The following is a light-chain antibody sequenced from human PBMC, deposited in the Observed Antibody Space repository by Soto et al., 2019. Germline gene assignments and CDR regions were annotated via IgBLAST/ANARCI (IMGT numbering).Light chain of an antibody. CDR3: QQRSNWPRT. J-gene: IGKJ1*01. V-gene: IGKV3-11*01. Sequence: EIVRTQSPGTLSLSPGERATLSCRASQSVSSYLAWYQQKPGQAPRLLIYDASNRATGIPARFSGSGSGTDFTLTISSLEPEDFAVYYCQQRSNWPRTFGQGTKVDI. CDR2: DAS. CDR1: QSVSSY.